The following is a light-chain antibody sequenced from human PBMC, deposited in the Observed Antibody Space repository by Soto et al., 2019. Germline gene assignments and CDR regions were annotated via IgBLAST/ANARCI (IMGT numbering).Light chain of an antibody. J-gene: IGKJ2*01. V-gene: IGKV3-15*01. CDR3: QYYNNWYT. CDR2: GAS. Sequence: EIVMTQSPATLSVSPGERATLSCRASQTIRSDLAWYRQRPGQAPRLLIHGASTRATGVPARFSGSGSGTEFTLTISSLQSGDFAVYYCQYYNNWYTFGQRTKLQIK. CDR1: QTIRSD.